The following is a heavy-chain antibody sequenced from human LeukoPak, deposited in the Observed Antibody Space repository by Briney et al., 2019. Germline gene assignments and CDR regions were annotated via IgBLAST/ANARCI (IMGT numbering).Heavy chain of an antibody. CDR1: GYTFTSYA. CDR3: ARSEGGGYDSYYYYYGMDV. J-gene: IGHJ6*02. D-gene: IGHD5-12*01. Sequence: ASVKVSCKASGYTFTSYAMNWVRQAPGQGLEWMGWINTNTGNPTYAQGFTGRFVSSLDTSVSTAYLQISSLKAEDTAVYYCARSEGGGYDSYYYYYGMDVWGQGTTVTVSS. CDR2: INTNTGNP. V-gene: IGHV7-4-1*02.